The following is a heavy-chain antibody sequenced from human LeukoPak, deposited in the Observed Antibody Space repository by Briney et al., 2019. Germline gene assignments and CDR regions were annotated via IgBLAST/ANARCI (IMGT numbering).Heavy chain of an antibody. Sequence: GGSLRLSCAASGFTFSSYGMSWVRQAPGKGVEWVSAISGSGGSTYYADSVKGRFTISRDNSKNTLYLQMNSLRAEDTAVYYCAKDRSPLYEAYYFDYWGQGTLVTVSS. CDR3: AKDRSPLYEAYYFDY. J-gene: IGHJ4*02. V-gene: IGHV3-23*01. CDR2: ISGSGGST. D-gene: IGHD3-3*01. CDR1: GFTFSSYG.